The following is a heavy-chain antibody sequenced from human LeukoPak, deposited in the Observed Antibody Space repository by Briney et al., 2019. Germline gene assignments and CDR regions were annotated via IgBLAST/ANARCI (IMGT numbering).Heavy chain of an antibody. V-gene: IGHV4-61*02. CDR1: GGSISSGSYY. Sequence: PSQTLSLTCTVSGGSISSGSYYWSWIRQPAGKGLEWIGRIYTSGSTNYNPSLKSRVTISVDTSKNQFALKLSSVTAADTAVYYCARDLIVDGYNPAGYYYYYMDVWGEGTTVTISS. CDR2: IYTSGST. CDR3: ARDLIVDGYNPAGYYYYYMDV. J-gene: IGHJ6*03. D-gene: IGHD5-24*01.